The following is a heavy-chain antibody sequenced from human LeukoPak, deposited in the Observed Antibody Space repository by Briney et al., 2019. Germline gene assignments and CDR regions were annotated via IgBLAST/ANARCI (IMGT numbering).Heavy chain of an antibody. V-gene: IGHV3-11*06. CDR3: ARAPHYSNYGPYYYGMDV. CDR1: GFTFSIYS. CDR2: ISGSSSYT. J-gene: IGHJ6*02. D-gene: IGHD4-11*01. Sequence: GGSLRLSCAASGFTFSIYSMSWIRQAPGKGLEWVSYISGSSSYTNYADSVKGRFTISRDSAKNSLYLQMNSLRAEDTAVYYCARAPHYSNYGPYYYGMDVWGQGTTVTVSS.